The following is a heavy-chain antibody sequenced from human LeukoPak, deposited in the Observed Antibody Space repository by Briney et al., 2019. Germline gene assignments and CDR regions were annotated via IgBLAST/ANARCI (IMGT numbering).Heavy chain of an antibody. Sequence: GGSLRLSCAASGFTFDDYAMHWVRHAPGKGLERVSPISGDGGSTYYADSVKGRFTVSRDNSKNSLYVQMNSLRTEDTALYYCAKDSCSSTSCYVEYWGQGTLVTVSS. J-gene: IGHJ4*02. D-gene: IGHD2-2*01. V-gene: IGHV3-43*02. CDR2: ISGDGGST. CDR1: GFTFDDYA. CDR3: AKDSCSSTSCYVEY.